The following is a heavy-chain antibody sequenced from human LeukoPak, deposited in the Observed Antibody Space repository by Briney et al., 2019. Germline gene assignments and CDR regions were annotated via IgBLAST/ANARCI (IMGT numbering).Heavy chain of an antibody. D-gene: IGHD5-18*01. CDR3: AKDLWALRYSYGDDFDY. Sequence: GGSLRLSCAGSGSTFSSYAMSWVRQAPGKGLEWVSAISGSGGSTYYADSVKGRFTISRGNSKNTLYLQMNSLRAEDTAVYHCAKDLWALRYSYGDDFDYWGQGTLVTVSS. CDR2: ISGSGGST. V-gene: IGHV3-23*01. J-gene: IGHJ4*02. CDR1: GSTFSSYA.